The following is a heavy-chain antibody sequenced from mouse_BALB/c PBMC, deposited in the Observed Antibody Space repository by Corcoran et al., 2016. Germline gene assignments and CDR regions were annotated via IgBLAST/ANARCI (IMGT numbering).Heavy chain of an antibody. D-gene: IGHD6-1*01. CDR1: GYTFTNYG. Sequence: QNQLVQSGAELKKPGETVKISCKASGYTFTNYGMNWVKQAPGKGLKWMGWINTYTGEPTYADDFKGRFAFSLETSASTAYLQINNLKNEDTATYFCARAPLHYYAMDYWGQGTSVTVSS. J-gene: IGHJ4*01. V-gene: IGHV9-3-1*01. CDR3: ARAPLHYYAMDY. CDR2: INTYTGEP.